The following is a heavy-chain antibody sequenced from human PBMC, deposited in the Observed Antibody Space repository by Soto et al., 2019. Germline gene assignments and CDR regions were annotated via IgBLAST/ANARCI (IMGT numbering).Heavy chain of an antibody. J-gene: IGHJ5*02. Sequence: VQLQESGPRLVKPSGTLSLTCTVSDGSVNSDSYYWSWIRQPPGKGLEWISSVSNSGTTNYNPYLTSRITLAVATSKIRFTLKLTPVTAAATAVYYCARHNGETAMCRYNCLDRGGQGILVTVSP. D-gene: IGHD2-8*01. CDR2: VSNSGTT. CDR3: ARHNGETAMCRYNCLDR. V-gene: IGHV4-61*01. CDR1: DGSVNSDSYY.